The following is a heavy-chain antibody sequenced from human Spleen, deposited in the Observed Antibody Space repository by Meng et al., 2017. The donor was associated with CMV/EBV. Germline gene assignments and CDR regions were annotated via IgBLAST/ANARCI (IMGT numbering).Heavy chain of an antibody. CDR3: ARDAAGTARHYYYYYGMDV. CDR2: ISFDGSDK. Sequence: GESLKISCADSGFTFSRYAMHWVRQAPGKGLEWVAFISFDGSDKYYADSVKGRFTISRDDAKNTLYLQMNSLRAEDTAVYYCARDAAGTARHYYYYYGMDVWGQGTTVTVSS. D-gene: IGHD6-13*01. V-gene: IGHV3-30*04. J-gene: IGHJ6*02. CDR1: GFTFSRYA.